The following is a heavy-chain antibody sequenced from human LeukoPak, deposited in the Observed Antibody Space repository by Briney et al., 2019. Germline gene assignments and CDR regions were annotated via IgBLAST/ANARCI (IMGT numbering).Heavy chain of an antibody. Sequence: SETLSLTCTVSGGSISSSSYYWGWIRQPPGTGLEWIGSIYYSGSTYYNPSLKSRVTISVDTSKNQFSLKLSSVTAADTAVYYCLGTGYSSGWYVPIHWYFDLWGRGTLVTVSS. CDR3: LGTGYSSGWYVPIHWYFDL. CDR2: IYYSGST. CDR1: GGSISSSSYY. V-gene: IGHV4-39*07. J-gene: IGHJ2*01. D-gene: IGHD6-19*01.